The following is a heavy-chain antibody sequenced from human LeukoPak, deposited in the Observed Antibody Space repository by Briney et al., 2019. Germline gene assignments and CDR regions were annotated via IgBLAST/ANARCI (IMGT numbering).Heavy chain of an antibody. D-gene: IGHD2-15*01. CDR3: AELRRDCSGGSCYPGYYYYMDV. Sequence: PSETLSLTCAVYGGSFSGYYWSWIRQPPGKGLEWIGENNHSGSTNYNPSLKSRVTISVDTSKNQFSLKLSSVTAADTAVYYCAELRRDCSGGSCYPGYYYYMDVWGKGTTVTVSS. J-gene: IGHJ6*03. CDR1: GGSFSGYY. V-gene: IGHV4-34*01. CDR2: NNHSGST.